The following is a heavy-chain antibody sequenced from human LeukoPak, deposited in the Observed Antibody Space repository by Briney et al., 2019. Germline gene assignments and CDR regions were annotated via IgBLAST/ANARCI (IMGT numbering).Heavy chain of an antibody. CDR1: GGSISSYY. D-gene: IGHD1-26*01. CDR3: AAPYSGRYRGIHY. Sequence: SETLSLTCTVSGGSISSYYWSGIRQPPGKGLEWSGDIYYSGSTNYNPSLKSRVTISVDTSKNQFSLKLSSVTAADTAVYYCAAPYSGRYRGIHYWGQGTLATVSS. V-gene: IGHV4-59*01. CDR2: IYYSGST. J-gene: IGHJ4*02.